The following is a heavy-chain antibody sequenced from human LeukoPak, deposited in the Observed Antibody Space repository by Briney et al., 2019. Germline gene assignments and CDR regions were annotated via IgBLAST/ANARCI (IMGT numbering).Heavy chain of an antibody. CDR3: ARGEYQLLYGLFDP. J-gene: IGHJ5*02. CDR2: IYYCGST. Sequence: PSETLSLTCTVSGGSLSSYYWSWIRQPPGKGLEWIGYIYYCGSTNYNPSLKSRVTISVDTSKNQFSLKLSSVTAADTAVYYCARGEYQLLYGLFDPWGQGTLVTVSS. D-gene: IGHD2-2*02. CDR1: GGSLSSYY. V-gene: IGHV4-59*01.